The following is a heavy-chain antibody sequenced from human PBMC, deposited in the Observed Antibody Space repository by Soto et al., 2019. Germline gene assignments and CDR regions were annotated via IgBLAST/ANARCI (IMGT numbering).Heavy chain of an antibody. D-gene: IGHD5-12*01. CDR1: GFTFSSYA. J-gene: IGHJ4*02. V-gene: IGHV3-23*01. CDR2: ISGSGGST. Sequence: EVQLLESGGGLVQPGGSLRLSCAASGFTFSSYAMSWVRQAPGKGLEWVSAISGSGGSTYYADSVKGRFTISRDNSKNSLYLQMNSLRAEDTAVYYCAKDGLRPPRHFDYWGQGTLVTVSS. CDR3: AKDGLRPPRHFDY.